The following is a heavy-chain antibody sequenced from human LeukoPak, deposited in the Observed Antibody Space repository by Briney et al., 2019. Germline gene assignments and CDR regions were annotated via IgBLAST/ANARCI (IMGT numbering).Heavy chain of an antibody. Sequence: PGGSLSLSCAASGFTVSSNYMTWVRKAPGKGLEWVSVIYSGGSAYSADSVKGRFTISRDNSKNTLYLQMNSRRAEDTAVYYCARRSRLYYFDYWGQGTLVTVSS. D-gene: IGHD6-13*01. CDR2: IYSGGSA. CDR1: GFTVSSNY. J-gene: IGHJ4*02. CDR3: ARRSRLYYFDY. V-gene: IGHV3-66*01.